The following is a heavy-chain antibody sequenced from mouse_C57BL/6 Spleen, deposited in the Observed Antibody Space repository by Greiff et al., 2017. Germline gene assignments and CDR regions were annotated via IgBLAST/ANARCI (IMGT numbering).Heavy chain of an antibody. CDR3: ARGTGTGFAY. J-gene: IGHJ3*01. Sequence: EVKVVESGGGLVQPGGSLSLSCAASGFTFTDYYMSWVRQPPGKALEWLGFIRNKANGYTTEYSASVKGRVTISRDNSQSILYLQMNALRAEDSATYYCARGTGTGFAYWGQGTLVTVSA. V-gene: IGHV7-3*01. CDR1: GFTFTDYY. D-gene: IGHD1-1*02. CDR2: IRNKANGYTT.